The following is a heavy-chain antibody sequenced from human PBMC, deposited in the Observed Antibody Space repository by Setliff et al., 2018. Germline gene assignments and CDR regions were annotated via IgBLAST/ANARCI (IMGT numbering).Heavy chain of an antibody. D-gene: IGHD2-15*01. CDR2: INHSGST. CDR3: ARTCSGSGCYAGLES. CDR1: GGSFSGYY. Sequence: PSETLSLTCAVYGGSFSGYYWSWIRQPPGKGLEWIGEINHSGSTNYNPSLKSRVTISVDTSKNQFSLKLSSVTAADTAVYYCARTCSGSGCYAGLESWGRGTLVTVSS. V-gene: IGHV4-34*01. J-gene: IGHJ2*01.